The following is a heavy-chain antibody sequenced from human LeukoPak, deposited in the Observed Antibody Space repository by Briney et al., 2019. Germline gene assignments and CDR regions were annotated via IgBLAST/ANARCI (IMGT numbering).Heavy chain of an antibody. V-gene: IGHV3-30-3*01. CDR1: GFTFSNSA. Sequence: GGSLRLSCAASGFTFSNSAMHWVRQAPGKGLDWLAVLSYDGTNKYYADSVKGRFTISRDNSKNTLYLQMNSLRTEDTAVYYCARDLKDCSSTSCYSVNDYWGQGTLVTVSS. D-gene: IGHD2-2*01. CDR3: ARDLKDCSSTSCYSVNDY. J-gene: IGHJ4*02. CDR2: LSYDGTNK.